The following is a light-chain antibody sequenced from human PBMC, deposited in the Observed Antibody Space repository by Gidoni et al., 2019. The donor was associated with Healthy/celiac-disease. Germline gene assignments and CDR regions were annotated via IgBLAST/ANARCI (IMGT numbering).Light chain of an antibody. CDR3: QQSNSSPET. CDR1: QGISSY. V-gene: IGKV1-9*01. CDR2: AAS. J-gene: IGKJ2*01. Sequence: DIQLTQSPSFLSASVGDRVTITCRASQGISSYLDWYQQKPGKAPKLLIYAASTLQSGVPSRFSGSGSGTEFTLTISSLQPEDFATYYCQQSNSSPETFGQGTKLEIK.